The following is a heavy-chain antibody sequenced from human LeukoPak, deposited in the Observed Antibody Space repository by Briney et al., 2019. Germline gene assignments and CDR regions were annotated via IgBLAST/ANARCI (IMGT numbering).Heavy chain of an antibody. J-gene: IGHJ6*03. CDR2: INPNSGGT. V-gene: IGHV1-2*06. CDR3: ARGAQVVPAARGYYYYMDV. CDR1: GYTFTGYY. Sequence: GASVKVSCKAAGYTFTGYYMFWVRQAPGQGLEWMGRINPNSGGTNYAQKFQGRVTMTRDTSISTAYMELSRLRSDDTAVYYCARGAQVVPAARGYYYYMDVWGKGTTVTVSS. D-gene: IGHD2-2*01.